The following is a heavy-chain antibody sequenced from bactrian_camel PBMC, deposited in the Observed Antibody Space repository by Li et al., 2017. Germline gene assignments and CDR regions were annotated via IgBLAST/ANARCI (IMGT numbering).Heavy chain of an antibody. V-gene: IGHV3S53*01. Sequence: HVQLVESGGGSVQAGGSLTLSCVASGHTYNRQRLAWFRQAPGKEREGVATIDQYGSATYADFVKGRFSISQDNAKNTVYLQMNSLKFEDTAMYYCAAGYGVLALEEMSFPYWGQGTQVTVS. J-gene: IGHJ4*01. CDR1: GHTYNRQR. CDR2: IDQYGSA. CDR3: AAGYGVLALEEMSFPY. D-gene: IGHD6*01.